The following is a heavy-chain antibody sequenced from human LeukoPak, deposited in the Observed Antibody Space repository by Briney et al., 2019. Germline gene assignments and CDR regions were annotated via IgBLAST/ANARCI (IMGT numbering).Heavy chain of an antibody. CDR3: AAKGPEDYGDYGMDY. CDR1: GGSVTSGGYY. J-gene: IGHJ4*02. D-gene: IGHD4-17*01. V-gene: IGHV4-61*08. CDR2: IYYSGST. Sequence: SETLSLTCTVSGGSVTSGGYYWSWIRQPPGKGLERIGYIYYSGSTSYNPSLKSRVTISRDTSKNQFSLNLSSVTAADTAVYYCAAKGPEDYGDYGMDYWGQGTLVTVSS.